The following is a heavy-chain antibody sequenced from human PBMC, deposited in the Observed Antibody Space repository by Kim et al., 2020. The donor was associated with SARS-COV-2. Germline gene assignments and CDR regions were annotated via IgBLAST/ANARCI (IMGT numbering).Heavy chain of an antibody. D-gene: IGHD6-19*01. CDR2: IWYDGSNK. Sequence: GGSLRLSCAASGFTFSNYGMHWVRQAPGKGLEWVAVIWYDGSNKYYADSVKGRFTISRDNSKNTLYLQMNSLRAEDTAVYYCARGAGRAVAGTMLDYWGQGTLVTVSS. CDR3: ARGAGRAVAGTMLDY. J-gene: IGHJ4*02. CDR1: GFTFSNYG. V-gene: IGHV3-33*01.